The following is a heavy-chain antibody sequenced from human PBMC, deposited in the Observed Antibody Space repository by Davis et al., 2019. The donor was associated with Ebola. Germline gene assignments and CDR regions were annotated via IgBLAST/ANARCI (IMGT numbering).Heavy chain of an antibody. D-gene: IGHD2-2*01. CDR2: INPTSGAT. Sequence: ASVQVSCKAFGYTFIYYYINWVRQTPGQGLEWMGRINPTSGATTYAQRFQGRVTMTRDPSSGTAYMDLGSLKSDDTAVYCCARGPAANAPLDYWGQGTLVTVSS. CDR1: GYTFIYYY. CDR3: ARGPAANAPLDY. V-gene: IGHV1-2*02. J-gene: IGHJ4*02.